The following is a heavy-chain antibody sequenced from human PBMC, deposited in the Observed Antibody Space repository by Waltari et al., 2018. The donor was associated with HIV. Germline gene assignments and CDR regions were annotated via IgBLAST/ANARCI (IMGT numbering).Heavy chain of an antibody. CDR2: INPNNNGT. Sequence: QVQLVQSGAEVKKPGASVKVSCKASGYTFTAYYIHWVRQVPGQGLEWMGWINPNNNGTNYASKFEGRVTMTRDTSISTAYMELSSLTSDDTATYYCARAIKWNYLSDYFQHWGQGTLVTVSS. D-gene: IGHD1-7*01. V-gene: IGHV1-2*02. CDR1: GYTFTAYY. CDR3: ARAIKWNYLSDYFQH. J-gene: IGHJ1*01.